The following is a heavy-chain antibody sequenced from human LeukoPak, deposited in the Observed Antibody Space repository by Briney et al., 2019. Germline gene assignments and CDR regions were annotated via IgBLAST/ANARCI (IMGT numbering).Heavy chain of an antibody. CDR3: ARDRDYYGSGSYYIGY. CDR2: ISYDGSNK. CDR1: GFTFSSYA. J-gene: IGHJ4*02. Sequence: GRSLRLSCAASGFTFSSYAMHWVCQAPGKGLEWVAVISYDGSNKYYADSVKGRFTISRDNSKNTLYLQMNSLRAEDTAVYYCARDRDYYGSGSYYIGYWGQGTLVTVSS. D-gene: IGHD3-10*01. V-gene: IGHV3-30*04.